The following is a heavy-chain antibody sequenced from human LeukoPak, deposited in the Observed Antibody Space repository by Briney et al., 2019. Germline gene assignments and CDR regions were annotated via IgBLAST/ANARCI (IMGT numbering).Heavy chain of an antibody. Sequence: GGSLRLSCAASGFTFSSYGMHWLRQAPGKGLDWVAVIAHDGSIDYYADSVKGRFTISRDNAKNTLYLQMNSQRTEDTAMFYCAKEAIAVAGPNYFDYWGQGTLVTVSS. J-gene: IGHJ4*02. CDR1: GFTFSSYG. D-gene: IGHD6-19*01. CDR2: IAHDGSID. CDR3: AKEAIAVAGPNYFDY. V-gene: IGHV3-30*18.